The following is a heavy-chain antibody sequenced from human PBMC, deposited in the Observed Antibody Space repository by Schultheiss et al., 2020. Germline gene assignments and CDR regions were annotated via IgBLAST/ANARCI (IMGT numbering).Heavy chain of an antibody. Sequence: ASVKVSCKASGYTFTSYDINWVRQATGQGLEWMGWMNPNSGGTNYAQKFQGRVTMTRDTSISTAYMELSRLRSDDTAVYYCARVPRGDYGVFDYWGQGTLVNVSS. D-gene: IGHD4-17*01. CDR1: GYTFTSYD. CDR3: ARVPRGDYGVFDY. CDR2: MNPNSGGT. V-gene: IGHV1-2*02. J-gene: IGHJ4*02.